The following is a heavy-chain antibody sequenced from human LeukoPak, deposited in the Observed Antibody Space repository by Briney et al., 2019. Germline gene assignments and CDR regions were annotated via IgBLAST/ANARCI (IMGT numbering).Heavy chain of an antibody. Sequence: GGSLRLSCTVSGFTVSSNSMSWVRQAPGKGLEWVSFIYSDNTHYSDSVKGRFTISRDNSKNTLYLQMNSLRSEDTAVYYCASGYSSSSVYWGQGTLVTVSS. J-gene: IGHJ4*02. D-gene: IGHD6-6*01. V-gene: IGHV3-53*05. CDR1: GFTVSSNS. CDR3: ASGYSSSSVY. CDR2: IYSDNT.